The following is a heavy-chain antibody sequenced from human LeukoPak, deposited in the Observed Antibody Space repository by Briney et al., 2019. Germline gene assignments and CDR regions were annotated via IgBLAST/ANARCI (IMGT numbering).Heavy chain of an antibody. Sequence: GGSLTLSCAASGFTFSDYYMTWIRQAPGKGLEWVSYISSSSSYTNYAASVRGRFTVSRDNAKNSLYLQMNSLRAEDTAVYYCARERVLRVWGQGTLVTVSS. J-gene: IGHJ4*02. CDR1: GFTFSDYY. CDR3: ARERVLRV. CDR2: ISSSSSYT. V-gene: IGHV3-11*05. D-gene: IGHD3-16*01.